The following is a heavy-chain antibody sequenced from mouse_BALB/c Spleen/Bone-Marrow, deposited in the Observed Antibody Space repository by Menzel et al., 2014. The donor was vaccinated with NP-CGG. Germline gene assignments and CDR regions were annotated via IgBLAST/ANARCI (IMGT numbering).Heavy chain of an antibody. CDR2: INPSTGYT. CDR3: ARSRTGTYFDY. Sequence: VMLVESGAELAKPGASVKMSCKASGYTFTSYWMHWVKQRPGQGLEWIGYINPSTGYTEYNQKFKDKATLTADKSPSSAYMQLSSLTSEDSAVYYCARSRTGTYFDYWGQGTTLTVSS. J-gene: IGHJ2*01. V-gene: IGHV1-7*01. D-gene: IGHD4-1*01. CDR1: GYTFTSYW.